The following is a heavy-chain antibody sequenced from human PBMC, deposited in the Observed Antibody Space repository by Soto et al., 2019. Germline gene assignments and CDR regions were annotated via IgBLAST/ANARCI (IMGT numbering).Heavy chain of an antibody. J-gene: IGHJ4*02. D-gene: IGHD3-22*01. Sequence: SETLSLTCTVSGGSISSDGYYWSWIRQHPGKGLEWIGYIYYSGSTYYNPSLKSRVTISVDTSKNQFSLKLSSVTAADTAVYYCARSKYYYDSSGYYLGSFGYWGQGSLVNVSS. V-gene: IGHV4-31*03. CDR3: ARSKYYYDSSGYYLGSFGY. CDR2: IYYSGST. CDR1: GGSISSDGYY.